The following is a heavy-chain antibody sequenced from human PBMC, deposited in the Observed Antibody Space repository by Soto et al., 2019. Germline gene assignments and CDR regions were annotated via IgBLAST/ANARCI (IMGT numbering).Heavy chain of an antibody. D-gene: IGHD3-10*01. V-gene: IGHV1-24*01. J-gene: IGHJ4*02. CDR1: GYTLTELS. Sequence: ASVKVSCKVSGYTLTELSMHWVRQAPGKGLEWMGGFDPEDGETIYAQKFQGRVTMTEDTSTDTAYMELSSLRSEDTAVYYCATDRGVRGVIRGAFDYWGQGTLVTVSS. CDR2: FDPEDGET. CDR3: ATDRGVRGVIRGAFDY.